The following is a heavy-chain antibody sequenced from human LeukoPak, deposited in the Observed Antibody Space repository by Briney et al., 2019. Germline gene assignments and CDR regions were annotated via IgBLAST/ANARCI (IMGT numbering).Heavy chain of an antibody. CDR3: ASLSYGAVPHAYGY. D-gene: IGHD6-19*01. CDR1: EFTLSNYA. J-gene: IGHJ4*02. CDR2: MRSDGTT. V-gene: IGHV3-23*01. Sequence: GGSLRLSCAASEFTLSNYAMSWVRQAPGKGPEWVSAMRSDGTTFYADSVKGRFTISRDDSKDTLYLQMNSLRVEDTAIYSCASLSYGAVPHAYGYWGQGTLVIVSS.